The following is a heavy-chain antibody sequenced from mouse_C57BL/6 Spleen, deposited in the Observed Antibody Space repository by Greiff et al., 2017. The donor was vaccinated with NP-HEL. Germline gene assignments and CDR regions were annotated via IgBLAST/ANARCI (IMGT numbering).Heavy chain of an antibody. D-gene: IGHD4-1*01. CDR3: ASKGLGLYWYFDV. V-gene: IGHV1-52*01. CDR1: GYTFTSYW. Sequence: QVQLQQPGAELVRPGSSVKLSCKASGYTFTSYWMHWVKQRPIQGLEWIGNIDPSDSETHYNQKFKDKATLTVDKSSSTAYMQLSSLTSEDSAVYYCASKGLGLYWYFDVWDTGTTVTVSS. CDR2: IDPSDSET. J-gene: IGHJ1*03.